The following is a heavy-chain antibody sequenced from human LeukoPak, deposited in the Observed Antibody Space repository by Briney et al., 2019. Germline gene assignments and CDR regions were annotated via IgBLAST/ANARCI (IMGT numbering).Heavy chain of an antibody. CDR1: GFTFSDYY. V-gene: IGHV3-11*01. CDR3: AGGRPYSSSWYSDY. CDR2: ISSSGSTI. J-gene: IGHJ4*02. Sequence: GGSLRLSCAASGFTFSDYYMSWIRQAPGKGLEWVSYISSSGSTIYYADSVKGRFTISRDNAKNSLYLQMNSLRAEDTAVYYCAGGRPYSSSWYSDYWGQGILVTVSS. D-gene: IGHD6-13*01.